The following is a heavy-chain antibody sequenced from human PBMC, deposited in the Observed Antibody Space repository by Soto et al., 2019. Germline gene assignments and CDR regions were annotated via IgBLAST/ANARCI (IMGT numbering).Heavy chain of an antibody. CDR2: ISYDGSNK. CDR1: GFTFSSYA. Sequence: PGGSLRLSCAASGFTFSSYAMHRVRQAPGKGLEWVAVISYDGSNKYYADSVKGRFTISRDNSKNTLYLQMNSLRAEDTAVYYCARDQRELRDGGNWFDPWGQGTLVTVSS. D-gene: IGHD1-7*01. V-gene: IGHV3-30-3*01. J-gene: IGHJ5*02. CDR3: ARDQRELRDGGNWFDP.